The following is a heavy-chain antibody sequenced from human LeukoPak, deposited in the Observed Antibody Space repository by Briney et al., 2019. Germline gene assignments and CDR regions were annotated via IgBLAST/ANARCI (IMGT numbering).Heavy chain of an antibody. Sequence: SETLSLTCAVYGGTFSGYYWSWIRQTPGKGLEWIGDINHSGSTNYNPSLKSRVTTSVDTSKNQFSLKLNSVTAADTAVYYCARARGTEAVDYWGQGTLVTVSS. D-gene: IGHD6-19*01. CDR3: ARARGTEAVDY. V-gene: IGHV4-34*01. CDR1: GGTFSGYY. CDR2: INHSGST. J-gene: IGHJ4*02.